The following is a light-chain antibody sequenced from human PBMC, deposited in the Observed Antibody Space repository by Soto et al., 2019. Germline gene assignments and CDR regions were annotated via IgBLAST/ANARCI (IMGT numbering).Light chain of an antibody. CDR1: SSDVGSYNL. CDR3: SAQACSSSLV. V-gene: IGLV2-23*03. Sequence: QSALTQPASVSGSPGQTITISCTGTSSDVGSYNLVYWYQQNPGKAPNLMIYECSNQPSVVSKRFSGPNSGNTASLTISRCQAEDEGCYYCSAQACSSSLVFGGGTKLTVL. J-gene: IGLJ2*01. CDR2: ECS.